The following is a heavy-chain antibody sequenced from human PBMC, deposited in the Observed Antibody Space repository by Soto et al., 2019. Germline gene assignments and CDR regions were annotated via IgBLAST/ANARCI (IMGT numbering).Heavy chain of an antibody. J-gene: IGHJ4*02. Sequence: ASVKVSCKASGYTFTSYGISWVRQAPGQGLEWMGWISAYNGNTNYAQKLQGRVTMTTDTSTSTAYMELRSLRSDDTAVYYCARDPWPGGTYQAFDYWGQGTLVTVSS. D-gene: IGHD2-15*01. CDR1: GYTFTSYG. CDR3: ARDPWPGGTYQAFDY. CDR2: ISAYNGNT. V-gene: IGHV1-18*01.